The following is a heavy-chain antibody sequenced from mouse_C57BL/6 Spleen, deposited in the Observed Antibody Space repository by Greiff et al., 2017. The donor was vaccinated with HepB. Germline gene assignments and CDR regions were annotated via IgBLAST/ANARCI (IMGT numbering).Heavy chain of an antibody. V-gene: IGHV1-19*01. Sequence: EVQLQQSGPVLVKPGASVKMSCKASGYTFTDYYMNWVKQSHGKSLEWIGVINPYNGGTSYNQKFKGKATLTVDKSSSTAYMELNSLTSEDSAVYYGARRATVVYVDYWGQGTTLTVSS. CDR1: GYTFTDYY. J-gene: IGHJ2*01. CDR3: ARRATVVYVDY. D-gene: IGHD1-1*01. CDR2: INPYNGGT.